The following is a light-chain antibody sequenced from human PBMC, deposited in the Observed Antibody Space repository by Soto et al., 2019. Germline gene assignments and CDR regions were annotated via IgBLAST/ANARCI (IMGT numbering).Light chain of an antibody. CDR2: GAS. CDR1: QSVSSN. J-gene: IGKJ1*01. Sequence: EIVMTQSAATLSVSRGERATLSCRASQSVSSNLVWYQQKPGQAPRLLIYGASTRATGIPARFSGSGSGTEFTLTISSLQSEDFAVYYGQQYNNWPRTFGQGTKVEIK. V-gene: IGKV3-15*01. CDR3: QQYNNWPRT.